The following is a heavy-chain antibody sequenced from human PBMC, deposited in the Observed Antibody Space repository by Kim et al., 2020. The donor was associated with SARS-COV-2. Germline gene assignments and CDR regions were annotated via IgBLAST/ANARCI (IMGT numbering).Heavy chain of an antibody. CDR2: IFSDGST. CDR1: EFTVSSSY. Sequence: GGSLRLSCAASEFTVSSSYMSWVRQVPGKGLEWVSNIFSDGSTYYADSVKGRFTISRDISKNTLYLQMNSLRAEDTAVYHCARESAVAGLIDYWGQGTLVTVSS. D-gene: IGHD6-19*01. CDR3: ARESAVAGLIDY. J-gene: IGHJ4*02. V-gene: IGHV3-53*01.